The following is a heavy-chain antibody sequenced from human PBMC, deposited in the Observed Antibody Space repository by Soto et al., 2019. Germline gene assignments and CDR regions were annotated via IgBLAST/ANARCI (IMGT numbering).Heavy chain of an antibody. CDR1: GFSLTTSGAG. CDR2: ISWKDDK. V-gene: IGHV2-5*01. D-gene: IGHD1-26*01. J-gene: IGHJ4*02. Sequence: QITLKKSGPTLVKPTQTLTLTCTYSGFSLTTSGAGVGWIRQPPGKALEWLALISWKDDKRYNPGLESRLTITKDTSKSQVIFILTNMDPVDTDTYFCAHRYGGNYYRWDCNSWGQGTMVPVSS. CDR3: AHRYGGNYYRWDCNS.